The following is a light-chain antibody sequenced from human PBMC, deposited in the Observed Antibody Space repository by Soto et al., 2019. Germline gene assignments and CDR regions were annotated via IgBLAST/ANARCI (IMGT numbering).Light chain of an antibody. CDR3: QQRSTWPLT. CDR1: QSVSSY. Sequence: EIVLTQSPATLSLSPGERATLSCRASQSVSSYLAWYQHIPGQAPRLLIYDASNRATGIPARFSGSGSGTDFTLTVSSLEPVDFALYYCQQRSTWPLTFGGGTKVEIK. CDR2: DAS. V-gene: IGKV3-11*01. J-gene: IGKJ4*01.